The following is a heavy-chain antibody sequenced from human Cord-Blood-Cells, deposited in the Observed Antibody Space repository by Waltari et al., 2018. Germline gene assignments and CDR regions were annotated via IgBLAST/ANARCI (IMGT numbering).Heavy chain of an antibody. Sequence: QVQLQESGPGLVKPSETLSLTCTVSGYSISSGYYWGWIRQPPGTGLEWIGSIYHSGSTYYNPSLKSRVTISVDTSKNQFSLKLSSVTAADTAVYYCARAGIWDDNWFDPWGQGTLVTVSS. CDR2: IYHSGST. D-gene: IGHD2-15*01. J-gene: IGHJ5*02. CDR3: ARAGIWDDNWFDP. CDR1: GYSISSGYY. V-gene: IGHV4-38-2*02.